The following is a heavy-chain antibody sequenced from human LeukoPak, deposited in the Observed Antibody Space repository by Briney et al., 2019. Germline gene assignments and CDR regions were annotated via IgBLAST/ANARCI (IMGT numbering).Heavy chain of an antibody. V-gene: IGHV1-8*03. CDR3: ARGLHSSGGGAFDI. D-gene: IGHD6-19*01. J-gene: IGHJ3*02. CDR2: TNPNSGNT. CDR1: GYTFTRYD. Sequence: ASVTVSYKPSGYTFTRYDINWVRQATGQGLEWMGWTNPNSGNTGYAQKLQGRVTITRNTSISTAYMELSSLRSEDTAVYYCARGLHSSGGGAFDIWGQGTMVTVSS.